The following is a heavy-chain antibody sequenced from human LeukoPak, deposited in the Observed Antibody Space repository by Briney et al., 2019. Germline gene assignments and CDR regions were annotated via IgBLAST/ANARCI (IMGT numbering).Heavy chain of an antibody. CDR2: INHSGST. CDR3: ARGPAAISAFDI. CDR1: GGSFSGYY. V-gene: IGHV4-34*01. D-gene: IGHD2-2*02. Sequence: SETLSLTCAVYGGSFSGYYWSWIRQPPGKGLEWIGEINHSGSTNYNPSLKSRVTISIDTSKNQFSLKLSSVTAADTAVYYCARGPAAISAFDIWGQGTMDTVSS. J-gene: IGHJ3*02.